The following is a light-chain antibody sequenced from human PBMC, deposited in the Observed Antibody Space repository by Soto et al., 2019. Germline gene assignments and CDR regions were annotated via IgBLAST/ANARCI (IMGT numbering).Light chain of an antibody. CDR3: QQYGSSPPAT. J-gene: IGKJ5*01. CDR1: QSVSSNY. V-gene: IGKV3-20*01. CDR2: GAS. Sequence: EIVLTQSPGTLSLSPGERATLSCRASQSVSSNYLAWYQQKPGQAPRLLIYGASSRATGIPDRFSGSGSGTDFTLTISRLEPGDFAVYYCQQYGSSPPATFGQGTRLEI.